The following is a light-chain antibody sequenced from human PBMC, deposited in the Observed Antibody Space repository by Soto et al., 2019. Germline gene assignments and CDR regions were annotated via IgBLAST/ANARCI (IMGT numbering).Light chain of an antibody. Sequence: DIGRTQSPATLSVSPGERATLSCRASQSVSTYLAWYQQKPGQPPRLLIYDASTRATGIPDRFSGSGSGTDFTLTISRLEPEDFAVYYCQQYGNSPITFGQGNDWRL. V-gene: IGKV3-20*01. CDR1: QSVSTY. CDR3: QQYGNSPIT. J-gene: IGKJ5*01. CDR2: DAS.